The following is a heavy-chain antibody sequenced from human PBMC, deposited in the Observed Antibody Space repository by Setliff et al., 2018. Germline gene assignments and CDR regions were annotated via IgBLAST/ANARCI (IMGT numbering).Heavy chain of an antibody. J-gene: IGHJ6*02. CDR1: GYTFTSYG. V-gene: IGHV1-69*13. D-gene: IGHD6-13*01. CDR2: TIPMFDRP. CDR3: ARGNMDVVAAGGKYSGLAF. Sequence: ASVKVSCKASGYTFTSYGISWVRQAPGQGLEWMGGTIPMFDRPNYAQKFQGRVAITADESTNTAYIEISSLRYEDTAVYYCARGNMDVVAAGGKYSGLAFWGQGTTVTVSS.